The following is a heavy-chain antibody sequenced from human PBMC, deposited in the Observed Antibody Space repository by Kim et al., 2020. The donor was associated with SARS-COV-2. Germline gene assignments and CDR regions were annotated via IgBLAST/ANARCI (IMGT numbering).Heavy chain of an antibody. J-gene: IGHJ4*02. CDR2: ISYDGSNS. CDR3: TTWRGSYDKSYFDY. Sequence: GGSLRLSCATSGFTFRNYGMQWVRQAPGKGLEWVTVISYDGSNSYYVDSVKGRFTISRDDSKKTLYLQMNSLRAEDMATYYCTTWRGSYDKSYFDYWGQGTPVTVSS. D-gene: IGHD3-22*01. CDR1: GFTFRNYG. V-gene: IGHV3-33*05.